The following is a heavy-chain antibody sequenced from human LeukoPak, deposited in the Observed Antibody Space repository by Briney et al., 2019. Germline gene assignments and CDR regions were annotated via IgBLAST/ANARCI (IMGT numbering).Heavy chain of an antibody. D-gene: IGHD2-2*02. CDR3: AREEIVVVPAAISWFDP. V-gene: IGHV3-21*01. J-gene: IGHJ5*02. CDR1: GFTFSSYS. CDR2: ISSSSSYI. Sequence: GGSLRLSCAASGFTFSSYSMNGVRQAPGKGLEWVSSISSSSSYIYYADSVKGRFTISRDNTKNSLYLQMNSLRAEDTAVYYCAREEIVVVPAAISWFDPWGQGTLVTVSS.